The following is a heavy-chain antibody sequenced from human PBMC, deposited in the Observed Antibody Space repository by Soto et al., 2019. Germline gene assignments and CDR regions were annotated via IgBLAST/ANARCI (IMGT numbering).Heavy chain of an antibody. CDR1: GGSISSGGYY. CDR2: IYYSGST. Sequence: PSETLSLTCTVSGGSISSGGYYWSWIRQHPGKGLEWIGYIYYSGSTYYNPSLKSRVTISVDTSKNQFSLKLSSVTAADTAVYYCARVRNLYGSGLSVLNCFDPWGQGTLVTVSS. CDR3: ARVRNLYGSGLSVLNCFDP. V-gene: IGHV4-31*03. D-gene: IGHD3-10*01. J-gene: IGHJ5*02.